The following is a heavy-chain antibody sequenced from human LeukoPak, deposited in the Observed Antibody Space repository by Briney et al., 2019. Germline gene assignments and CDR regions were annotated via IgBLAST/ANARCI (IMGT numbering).Heavy chain of an antibody. D-gene: IGHD4-23*01. CDR3: ARAGDGTLRFGTVVTPYYYYGMDV. Sequence: SETLSLTCTVSGGPISSGDYYWSWIRQPPGKGLEWIGYIYYSGSTYYNPSLKSRVTISVDTSKNQFSLKLSSVTAADTAVYYCARAGDGTLRFGTVVTPYYYYGMDVWGQGTTVTVSS. J-gene: IGHJ6*02. CDR2: IYYSGST. V-gene: IGHV4-30-4*01. CDR1: GGPISSGDYY.